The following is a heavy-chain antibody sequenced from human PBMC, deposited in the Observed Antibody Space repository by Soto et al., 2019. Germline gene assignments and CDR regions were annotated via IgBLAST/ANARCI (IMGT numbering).Heavy chain of an antibody. D-gene: IGHD3-22*01. J-gene: IGHJ5*02. V-gene: IGHV1-69*13. CDR3: ARPIQYYFDTSAQSAWFDP. Sequence: SVKVSCKASGGTFSSYAISWVRQAPGQGLEWMGGIIPIFGTANYAQKFQGRVTITADESTSTAYMELSSLRSEDMAVYYCARPIQYYFDTSAQSAWFDPWGQGTLVTVSS. CDR2: IIPIFGTA. CDR1: GGTFSSYA.